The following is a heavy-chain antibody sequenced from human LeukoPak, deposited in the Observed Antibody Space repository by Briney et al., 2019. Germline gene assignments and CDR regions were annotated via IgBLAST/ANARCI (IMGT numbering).Heavy chain of an antibody. D-gene: IGHD6-6*01. CDR1: GGSISSYF. J-gene: IGHJ5*02. CDR3: ARVISSSSGQWFDP. V-gene: IGHV4-59*01. CDR2: IYYSGSA. Sequence: PSETLSLTCTVSGGSISSYFWSWIRQPPGKGLEWIGYIYYSGSANYNPSLKSRVTISLDTSKNQFSLRLTSVTAADTAVYYCARVISSSSGQWFDPWGQGTLVTVSS.